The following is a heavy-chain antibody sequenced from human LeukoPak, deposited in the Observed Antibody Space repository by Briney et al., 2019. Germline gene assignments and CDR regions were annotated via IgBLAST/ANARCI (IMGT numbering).Heavy chain of an antibody. Sequence: GGSLRLSCAASGFTFSSYSMNWVRQAPGKGLEWVSSISSSSSYIYYADSVKGRFTISRDNAKNSLYLQMNSLRAEDTAVYYCARSYGDYYDSSGYYQQYVDFWGQGTLVTVSS. D-gene: IGHD3-22*01. CDR1: GFTFSSYS. CDR3: ARSYGDYYDSSGYYQQYVDF. V-gene: IGHV3-21*01. J-gene: IGHJ4*02. CDR2: ISSSSSYI.